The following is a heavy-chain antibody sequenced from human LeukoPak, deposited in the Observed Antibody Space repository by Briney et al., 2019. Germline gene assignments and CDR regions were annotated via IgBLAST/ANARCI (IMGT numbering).Heavy chain of an antibody. CDR2: ISPSADNI. CDR3: VTESGWLFDY. Sequence: PGGSVRLSCVAAGFTFSDRYMSWVRQAPGKGMEWVAYISPSADNIHYADSVKGRFTISRDNARNSLFLQMNGLKAEDTAVYYCVTESGWLFDYWGQGTLVTVSS. D-gene: IGHD5-12*01. V-gene: IGHV3-11*04. J-gene: IGHJ4*02. CDR1: GFTFSDRY.